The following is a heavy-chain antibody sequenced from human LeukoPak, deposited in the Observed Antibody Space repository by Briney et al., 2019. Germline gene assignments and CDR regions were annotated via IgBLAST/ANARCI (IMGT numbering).Heavy chain of an antibody. CDR1: GYTFTGYY. J-gene: IGHJ5*02. CDR3: ARIQLWFRSGWFDP. V-gene: IGHV1-2*02. D-gene: IGHD5-18*01. CDR2: INPNSGAT. Sequence: ASVKVSCKASGYTFTGYYIHWVRQAPGQGLEWMGWINPNSGATNYAQKFQGRVTMTRDTSISTAYMELSSLRSEDTAVYYCARIQLWFRSGWFDPWGQGTLVTVSS.